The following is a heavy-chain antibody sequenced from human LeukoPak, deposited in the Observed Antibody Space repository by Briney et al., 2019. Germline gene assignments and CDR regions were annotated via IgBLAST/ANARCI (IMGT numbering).Heavy chain of an antibody. J-gene: IGHJ6*03. CDR1: GFTFISSW. CDR2: INRDGSAT. Sequence: GGSLRLSCVVSGFTFISSWMSWVRQAPGKGLEWVAAINRDGSATYYVDSVKGRFTISRDNSKNTLYLQMNSLRAEDTAVYYCAKGKGEYYYYYMDVWGKGTTVTVSS. D-gene: IGHD3-16*01. CDR3: AKGKGEYYYYYMDV. V-gene: IGHV3-7*03.